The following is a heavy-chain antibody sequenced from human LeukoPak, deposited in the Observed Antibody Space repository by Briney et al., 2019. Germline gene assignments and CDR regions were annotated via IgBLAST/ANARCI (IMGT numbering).Heavy chain of an antibody. CDR2: IAYDGSNK. Sequence: GGSLRLSCAASGFTFSNYDMHWVRQAPGKGLEWVAVIAYDGSNKYSAVSVRGRFTISRDNSKSILYLEMNSLRAEDTAVYYCAKHGENYYGSGSYAYWGQGTLVTVSS. J-gene: IGHJ4*02. CDR3: AKHGENYYGSGSYAY. V-gene: IGHV3-30*18. D-gene: IGHD3-10*01. CDR1: GFTFSNYD.